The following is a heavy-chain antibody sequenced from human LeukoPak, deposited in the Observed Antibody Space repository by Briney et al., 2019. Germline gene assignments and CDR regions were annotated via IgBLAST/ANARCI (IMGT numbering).Heavy chain of an antibody. V-gene: IGHV3-23*01. CDR3: AKDKYSRLYYFDY. J-gene: IGHJ4*02. CDR2: ISSSGSGDNT. D-gene: IGHD1-26*01. CDR1: GVTLSTYA. Sequence: GGSLRLSCAASGVTLSTYAMSWARQAPGKGLEWVSGISSSGSGDNTYYADSVKGRFTISRDSSKNTLFLHMNTLRAEDTAIYYCAKDKYSRLYYFDYWGQGTLVTVSS.